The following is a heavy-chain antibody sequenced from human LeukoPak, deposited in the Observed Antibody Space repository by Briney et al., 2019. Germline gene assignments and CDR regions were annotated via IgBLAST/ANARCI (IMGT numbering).Heavy chain of an antibody. CDR2: ISSSSDLM. CDR1: GFSLSISG. D-gene: IGHD3-10*01. Sequence: GSLRLSCEASGFSLSISGMNWVRQAPGKGLEWVSYISSSSDLMSYVDSVKGRFTVSRDNAKNSLFLQMNSPRDEDTAVYYCARVLRGLYNLGDWGQGTLVTVSS. V-gene: IGHV3-48*02. CDR3: ARVLRGLYNLGD. J-gene: IGHJ4*02.